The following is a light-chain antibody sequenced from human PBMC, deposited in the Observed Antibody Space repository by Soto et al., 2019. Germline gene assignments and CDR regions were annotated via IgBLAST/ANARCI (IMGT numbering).Light chain of an antibody. J-gene: IGLJ1*01. CDR1: SSDVGGYNY. V-gene: IGLV2-14*03. Sequence: QSVLTQPASVSGSRGQSITISCTGTSSDVGGYNYVSWYQHHPGKAPKLMIFDVSNRPSGVSNRFSGSKSGNTASLTISGLQPEDEADYYCSSYTTSNTRQIVFGTGTRSPS. CDR3: SSYTTSNTRQIV. CDR2: DVS.